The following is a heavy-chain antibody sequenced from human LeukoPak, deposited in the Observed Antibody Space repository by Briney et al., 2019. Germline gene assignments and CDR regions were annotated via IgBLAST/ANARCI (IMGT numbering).Heavy chain of an antibody. CDR1: GFTFSSYG. CDR3: AKDRGNYYDSSGYLNWFDP. CDR2: IRYDGSNK. V-gene: IGHV3-30*02. J-gene: IGHJ5*02. D-gene: IGHD3-22*01. Sequence: QTGGSLRLSCAASGFTFSSYGMHWVRQAPGKGLEWVAFIRYDGSNKYYADSVKGRFTISRDNSKNTLYLQMNSLRAEDTAVYYCAKDRGNYYDSSGYLNWFDPWGQGTLVTVSS.